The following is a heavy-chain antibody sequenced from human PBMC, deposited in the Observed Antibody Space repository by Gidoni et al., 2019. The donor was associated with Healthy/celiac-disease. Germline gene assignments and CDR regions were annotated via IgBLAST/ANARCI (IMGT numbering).Heavy chain of an antibody. J-gene: IGHJ4*02. CDR1: GFTVSSNY. V-gene: IGHV3-53*01. CDR2: IYGGGST. Sequence: EVQQVESGGGLIQTGGSLRHSCAAAGFTVSSNYMSWVRQAPGKGLEWVSVIYGGGSTYYADSVKGRFTISRDNSKNTLYLKMNSLRAEDTAVYYCARGASDSGYDFDYWGQGTLVTVSS. CDR3: ARGASDSGYDFDY. D-gene: IGHD5-12*01.